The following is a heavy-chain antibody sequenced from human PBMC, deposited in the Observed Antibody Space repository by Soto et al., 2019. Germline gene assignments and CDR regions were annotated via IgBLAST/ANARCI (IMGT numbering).Heavy chain of an antibody. CDR3: AKGGGYDRVNHDWFDP. V-gene: IGHV3-9*01. CDR2: ISWNSGSI. CDR1: GFTFDDYA. D-gene: IGHD5-12*01. Sequence: EVQLVESGGGLVQPGRSLRLSCAASGFTFDDYAMHCVRQAPGKGLEWVSSISWNSGSIGYADSVKGRFTISRDNAKNSLYLQMNSLRAEDTALYYCAKGGGYDRVNHDWFDPWGQGTLVTVSS. J-gene: IGHJ5*02.